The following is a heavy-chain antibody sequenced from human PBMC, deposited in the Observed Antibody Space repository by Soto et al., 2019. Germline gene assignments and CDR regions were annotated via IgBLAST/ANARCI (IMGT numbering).Heavy chain of an antibody. J-gene: IGHJ6*02. D-gene: IGHD3-10*01. CDR1: GGSISSYY. V-gene: IGHV4-59*01. Sequence: PSETLSLTCTVSGGSISSYYWSWIRQPPGKGLEWIGYIYYSGSTNYNPSLKSRVTISVDTSKNQFSLKLSSVTAADTAVYYCARGARGYYGSGKGGMDVWGQGTAVTVS. CDR2: IYYSGST. CDR3: ARGARGYYGSGKGGMDV.